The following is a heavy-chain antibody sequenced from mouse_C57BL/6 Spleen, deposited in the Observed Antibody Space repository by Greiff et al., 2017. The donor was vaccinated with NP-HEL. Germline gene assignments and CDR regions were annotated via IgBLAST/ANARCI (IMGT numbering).Heavy chain of an antibody. CDR1: GYAFTNYL. Sequence: QVQLQQSGAELVRPGTSVKVSCKASGYAFTNYLIEWVKQRPGQGLEWIGVINPGSGGTNYNEKFKGNATLTADKSSSTAYMQLSSLTSEDSAVYFCAGGDYGSSYYYAMDYWGQGTSVTVSS. J-gene: IGHJ4*01. CDR3: AGGDYGSSYYYAMDY. V-gene: IGHV1-54*01. CDR2: INPGSGGT. D-gene: IGHD1-1*01.